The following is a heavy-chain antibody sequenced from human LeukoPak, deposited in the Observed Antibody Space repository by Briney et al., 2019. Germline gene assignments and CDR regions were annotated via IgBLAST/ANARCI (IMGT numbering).Heavy chain of an antibody. V-gene: IGHV3-21*04. D-gene: IGHD3-16*01. CDR2: ISSSSSYI. Sequence: GGSLRLSCAASGFTFSSYSMNWVRQAPGKGLEWVSSISSSSSYIYYTDSVKGRFTISRDNSKNTLYLQMNSLRAEDTAVYYCAKDLGRVYFDYWGQGTLVTVSS. CDR1: GFTFSSYS. J-gene: IGHJ4*02. CDR3: AKDLGRVYFDY.